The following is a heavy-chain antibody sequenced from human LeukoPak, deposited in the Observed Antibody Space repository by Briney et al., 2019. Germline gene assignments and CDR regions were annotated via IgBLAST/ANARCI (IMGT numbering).Heavy chain of an antibody. V-gene: IGHV3-21*01. CDR3: ARGSVRYYFDY. CDR1: GFSFDTYN. Sequence: GSLRLSCVASGFSFDTYNMNWVRQAPGKGLEWVSSISSSSSYIYYADSVKGRFTISRDNAKNSLYLQMNSLRAEDTAVYYCARGSVRYYFDYWGQGTPVTVSS. J-gene: IGHJ4*02. CDR2: ISSSSSYI.